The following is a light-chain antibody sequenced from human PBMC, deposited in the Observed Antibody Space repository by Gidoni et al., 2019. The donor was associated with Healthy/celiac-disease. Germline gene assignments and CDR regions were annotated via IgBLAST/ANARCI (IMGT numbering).Light chain of an antibody. CDR1: NLGSKR. CDR2: DDS. Sequence: SYVLTQPPSVSVAPGKTARITCGGNNLGSKRVHWYQKKPGQAPVLVVYDDSDRPSGIPERFSGSNSGNTATLTISRVEAGDEADYYCQVWDSSSDHRVVFGGGTKLTVL. J-gene: IGLJ2*01. V-gene: IGLV3-21*03. CDR3: QVWDSSSDHRVV.